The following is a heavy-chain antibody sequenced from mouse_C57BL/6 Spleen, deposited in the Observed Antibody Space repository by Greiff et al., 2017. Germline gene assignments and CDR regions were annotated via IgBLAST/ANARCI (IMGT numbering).Heavy chain of an antibody. D-gene: IGHD2-5*01. V-gene: IGHV5-9-1*02. CDR1: GFTFSSYA. Sequence: EVQRVESGEGLVKPGGSLKLSCVASGFTFSSYAMSWVRQTPEKRLEWVAYISSGGDYIYYADTVKGRFTISSDNARNTLYLQMSSLKSEDTAMYYCTRENYSNPFAYWGQGTLVTVSA. J-gene: IGHJ3*01. CDR3: TRENYSNPFAY. CDR2: ISSGGDYI.